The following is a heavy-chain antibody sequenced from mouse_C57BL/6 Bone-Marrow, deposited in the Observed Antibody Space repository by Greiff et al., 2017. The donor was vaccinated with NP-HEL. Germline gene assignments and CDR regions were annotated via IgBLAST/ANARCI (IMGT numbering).Heavy chain of an antibody. CDR1: GFNIKDDY. J-gene: IGHJ3*01. CDR2: IDPENGDT. CDR3: TTRVYSNKGAY. Sequence: EVQLQQSGAELVRPGASVKLSCTASGFNIKDDYMHWVKQRPEQGLEWIGWIDPENGDTEYASKFQGKATITADTSSNTAYLQLSSLTSEDTAGYYCTTRVYSNKGAYWGHGTLVTVSA. D-gene: IGHD2-5*01. V-gene: IGHV14-4*01.